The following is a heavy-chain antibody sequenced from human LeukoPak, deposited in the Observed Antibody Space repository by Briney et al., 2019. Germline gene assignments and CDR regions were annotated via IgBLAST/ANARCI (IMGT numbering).Heavy chain of an antibody. CDR2: IKQDGSEK. D-gene: IGHD5-12*01. CDR3: ARFTGCGYSGYDCPIAHFDY. Sequence: VGALRLSCAGAGCTFSRDRMRWVGQAPGKGMERVANIKQDGSEKYYVDSVKGRFTISRDNAKNSLYLQMNSLRAEDTAVYYCARFTGCGYSGYDCPIAHFDYWGQGTLVTVSS. V-gene: IGHV3-7*01. J-gene: IGHJ4*02. CDR1: GCTFSRDR.